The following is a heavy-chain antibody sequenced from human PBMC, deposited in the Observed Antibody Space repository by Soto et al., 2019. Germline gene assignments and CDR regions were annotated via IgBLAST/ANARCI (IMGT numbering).Heavy chain of an antibody. CDR1: RGSITSSGYY. J-gene: IGHJ4*01. V-gene: IGHV4-31*03. D-gene: IGHD5-12*01. CDR2: IYNSGST. CDR3: ARYLLDIEMPRLYYVDY. Sequence: PSKTLSLTCSVSRGSITSSGYYWCWIRQHPGKGLEWIGDIYNSGSTHYNPSLKSRVSILLDTSNNQFSRKLTSVTAADTAVYYCARYLLDIEMPRLYYVDYWGHGTLLTGS.